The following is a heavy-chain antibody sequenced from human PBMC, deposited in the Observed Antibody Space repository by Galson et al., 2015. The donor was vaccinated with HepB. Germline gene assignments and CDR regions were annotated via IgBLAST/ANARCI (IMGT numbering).Heavy chain of an antibody. Sequence: PALVKPTQTLTLTCTFSGFSHSTSGMCVSWVRQPPGKALEWLARIDWDDNKDYSTSLKTRLTISKDTSKNQVVLTMTNMDPVDTATHYCARTDYGDFVGWFDPWGQGTLVTVSS. CDR2: IDWDDNK. CDR1: GFSHSTSGMC. CDR3: ARTDYGDFVGWFDP. V-gene: IGHV2-70*11. J-gene: IGHJ5*02. D-gene: IGHD2-21*02.